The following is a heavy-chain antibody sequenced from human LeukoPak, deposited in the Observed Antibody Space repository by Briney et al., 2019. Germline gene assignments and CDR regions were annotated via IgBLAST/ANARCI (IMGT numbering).Heavy chain of an antibody. D-gene: IGHD5-18*01. Sequence: ASVKVSCKASGYTFTSYGISWVRQAPGQGLEWMGGFDPEDGETIYAQKFQGRVTMTEDTSTDTAYMELSSLRSEDTAVYYCATDGGKYSYGSYDAFDIWGQGTMVTVSS. V-gene: IGHV1-24*01. CDR1: GYTFTSYG. CDR3: ATDGGKYSYGSYDAFDI. J-gene: IGHJ3*02. CDR2: FDPEDGET.